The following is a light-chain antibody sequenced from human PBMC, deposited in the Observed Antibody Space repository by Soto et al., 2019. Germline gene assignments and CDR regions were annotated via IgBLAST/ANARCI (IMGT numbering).Light chain of an antibody. CDR3: QQYNNWPPIT. J-gene: IGKJ5*01. CDR1: QNVNSN. Sequence: EIVMTQSPATLSVSPGERATLSCRASQNVNSNLAWYQQKPGQAPRLLIYGASTRATGIPARFSGSGSGTEFSLTITSLQSEDFAVYCCQQYNNWPPITFGQGTRLEIK. V-gene: IGKV3-15*01. CDR2: GAS.